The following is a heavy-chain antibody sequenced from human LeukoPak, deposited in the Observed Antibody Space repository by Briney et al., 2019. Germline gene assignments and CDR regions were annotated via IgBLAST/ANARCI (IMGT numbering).Heavy chain of an antibody. V-gene: IGHV4-39*01. J-gene: IGHJ4*02. D-gene: IGHD1-26*01. CDR2: IYYSGST. Sequence: SETLSLTCTVSGGSISSSSYYWGWIRQPPGKGLEWIGSIYYSGSTYYNPSLKSRVTISVDTSKNQFSLKLSSVTAADTAVYYCARQELEYATYWGQGTLVTVSS. CDR3: ARQELEYATY. CDR1: GGSISSSSYY.